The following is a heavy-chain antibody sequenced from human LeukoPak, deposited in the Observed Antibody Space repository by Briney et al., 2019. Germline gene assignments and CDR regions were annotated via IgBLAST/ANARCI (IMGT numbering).Heavy chain of an antibody. V-gene: IGHV3-23*01. D-gene: IGHD3-10*01. J-gene: IGHJ4*02. Sequence: GGSLRLSCAASGFTFSSYAMSWVRQAPGKGLEWVSAISGSGGSTYYADSVKGRFTISRDNSKNTLYLQMNSLRAEDTAVYYCAKKFALGYGSGSPREGYFDYWGQGTLVTVSS. CDR2: ISGSGGST. CDR3: AKKFALGYGSGSPREGYFDY. CDR1: GFTFSSYA.